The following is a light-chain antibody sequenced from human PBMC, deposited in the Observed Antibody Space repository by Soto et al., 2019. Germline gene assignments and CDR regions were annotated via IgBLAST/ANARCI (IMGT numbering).Light chain of an antibody. J-gene: IGKJ2*01. CDR3: QQYHSFSFT. Sequence: DIQMTQSPSSLSASVGDRVTITCRASQSITYWLAWYQQKPGRAPKLLIYDVFNLQSGVPSRFSGSGSGTEFTLTISSLQPDDSATYYCQQYHSFSFTFGQGTKREIK. CDR2: DVF. CDR1: QSITYW. V-gene: IGKV1-5*01.